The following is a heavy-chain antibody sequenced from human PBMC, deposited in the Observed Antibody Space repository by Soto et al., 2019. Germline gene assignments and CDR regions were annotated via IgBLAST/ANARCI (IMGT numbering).Heavy chain of an antibody. Sequence: QVQLVQSGAAVKKPGSSVKVSCKASGGTFSTYTITWLRQAPGQVLEWMGGIIPIFGTANYPQKCQGRVTITSDEATSTAYMEMSSLRAEDTAVYYCARSQDSSGYWNNCFDPWGQGTLVTVSS. CDR3: ARSQDSSGYWNNCFDP. J-gene: IGHJ5*02. CDR2: IIPIFGTA. CDR1: GGTFSTYT. D-gene: IGHD3-22*01. V-gene: IGHV1-69*01.